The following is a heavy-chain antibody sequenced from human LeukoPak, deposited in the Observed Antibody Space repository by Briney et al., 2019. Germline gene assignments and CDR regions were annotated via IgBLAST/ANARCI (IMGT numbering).Heavy chain of an antibody. CDR3: VGDLQPGPGHFYYGMDV. CDR1: GDSVSSYY. Sequence: PSETLPPTCTASGDSVSSYYRSWIRPPARKALDKIGSIYVSGSLNYNPSLKSRVTMSIDTSKNQFSLRLSSVTAADTAVYYCVGDLQPGPGHFYYGMDVWGQGTTVTVSS. CDR2: IYVSGSL. J-gene: IGHJ6*02. D-gene: IGHD3-10*01. V-gene: IGHV4-4*07.